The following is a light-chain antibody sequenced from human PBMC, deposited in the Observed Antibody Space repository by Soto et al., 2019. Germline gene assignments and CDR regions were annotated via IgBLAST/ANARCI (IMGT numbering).Light chain of an antibody. CDR1: SSDVGGYNY. V-gene: IGLV2-11*01. Sequence: QSALTQPRSVSGCPGQSVTISCTGTSSDVGGYNYVSWYQQHPGKAPKLMIYDVSKRPSGVPDRFSGPKSGNTASLTISGLQAEDEADYYCCSYAGSYTHVVFGGGTKLTVL. CDR2: DVS. J-gene: IGLJ2*01. CDR3: CSYAGSYTHVV.